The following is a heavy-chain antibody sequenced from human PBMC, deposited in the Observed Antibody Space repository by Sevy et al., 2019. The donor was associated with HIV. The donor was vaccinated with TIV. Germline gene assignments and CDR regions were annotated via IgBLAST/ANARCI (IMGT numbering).Heavy chain of an antibody. CDR2: FDPEDGEI. CDR3: ATGREYYDENSGYFDY. J-gene: IGHJ4*02. CDR1: GYRLSELS. Sequence: ASVKVSCKISGYRLSELSMHWVRQAPGKGLEWMGRFDPEDGEIIYAKKFQGRVTVTEDTSTDTAYMERGRLRSEDRAVYYCATGREYYDENSGYFDYWGPGTLVTVSS. V-gene: IGHV1-24*01. D-gene: IGHD3-22*01.